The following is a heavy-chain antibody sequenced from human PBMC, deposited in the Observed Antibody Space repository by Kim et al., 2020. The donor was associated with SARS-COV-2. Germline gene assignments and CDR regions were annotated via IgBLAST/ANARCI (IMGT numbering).Heavy chain of an antibody. J-gene: IGHJ4*02. D-gene: IGHD3-10*01. V-gene: IGHV3-15*01. CDR3: TTDSYYYGAGYNFDY. Sequence: APVKGRFTIARDDSKNTLYLQMNSLKTEDTAVYYCTTDSYYYGAGYNFDYWGQGTLVTVSS.